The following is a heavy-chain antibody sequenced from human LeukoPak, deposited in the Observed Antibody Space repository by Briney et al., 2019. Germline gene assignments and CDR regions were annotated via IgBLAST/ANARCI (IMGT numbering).Heavy chain of an antibody. CDR2: ISAYNGNT. J-gene: IGHJ4*02. D-gene: IGHD5-24*01. V-gene: IGHV1-18*01. Sequence: ASVKVSCKASGYTFTSYGISWVRQAPGQGLEWMGWISAYNGNTNYAQKLQGRVTMTTDTSTSTAYMELRSLRSDDTAVYYCARERGVGMATKRGLVYFDYWGQGTLVTVSS. CDR1: GYTFTSYG. CDR3: ARERGVGMATKRGLVYFDY.